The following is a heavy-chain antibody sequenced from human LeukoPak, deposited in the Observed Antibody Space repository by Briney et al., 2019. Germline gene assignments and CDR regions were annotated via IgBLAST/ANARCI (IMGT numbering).Heavy chain of an antibody. CDR1: GFTFSSYA. Sequence: TGGSLRLSCAASGFTFSSYAMHWVRQAPGKGLEWVAVISYDGSNKYYADSVKGRFTISRDNSKNTLYLQMNSLRAEDTAVYYCAREGAGGVVVVAATGAFDIWGQGTMVTVSS. CDR2: ISYDGSNK. D-gene: IGHD2-15*01. J-gene: IGHJ3*02. V-gene: IGHV3-30*04. CDR3: AREGAGGVVVVAATGAFDI.